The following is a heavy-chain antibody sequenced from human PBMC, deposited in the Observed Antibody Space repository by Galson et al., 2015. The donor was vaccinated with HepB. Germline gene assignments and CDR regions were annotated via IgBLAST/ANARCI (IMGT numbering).Heavy chain of an antibody. CDR1: GDSVSSNSAA. CDR2: TYYRSKWYN. V-gene: IGHV6-1*01. J-gene: IGHJ3*02. CDR3: ASVGAGIAVAGTRYAFDI. Sequence: CAISGDSVSSNSAAWNWIRQSPSRGLEWLGRTYYRSKWYNDYAVSVKSRITINPDTSKNQLSLQLNSVTPEDTAVYYCASVGAGIAVAGTRYAFDIWGQGTMVTVSS. D-gene: IGHD6-19*01.